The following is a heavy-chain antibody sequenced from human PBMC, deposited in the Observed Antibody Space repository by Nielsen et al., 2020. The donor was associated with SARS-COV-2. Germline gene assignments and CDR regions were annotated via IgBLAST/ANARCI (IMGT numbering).Heavy chain of an antibody. Sequence: GESLKISCAASGFTFSSYAMSWVRQAPGKGLEWVSAISGSGGSTYYADSVKGRFTISRDNSKNTLYLQMNSLRDEDTAVYYCARGIAGEFDPWGQGTLVTVSS. CDR2: ISGSGGST. V-gene: IGHV3-23*01. CDR3: ARGIAGEFDP. CDR1: GFTFSSYA. J-gene: IGHJ5*02. D-gene: IGHD6-13*01.